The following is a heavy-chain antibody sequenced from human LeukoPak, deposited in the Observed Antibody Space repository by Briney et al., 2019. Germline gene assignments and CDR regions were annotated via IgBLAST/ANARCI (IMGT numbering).Heavy chain of an antibody. CDR1: GFIFSSYG. V-gene: IGHV3-30*03. D-gene: IGHD1-26*01. Sequence: GGTLRLSCAASGFIFSSYGMSWVRQAPGKGLEWVAVISYDGSNKYYADSVKGRFTISRDNSKNTLYLQMNSLRAEDTAVYYCARQIGELIDYWGQGTLVTVSS. CDR3: ARQIGELIDY. CDR2: ISYDGSNK. J-gene: IGHJ4*02.